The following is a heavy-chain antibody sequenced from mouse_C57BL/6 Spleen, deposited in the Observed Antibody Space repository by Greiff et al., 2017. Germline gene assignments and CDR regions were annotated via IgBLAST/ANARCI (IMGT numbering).Heavy chain of an antibody. Sequence: QVQLQQSGAELVRPGTSVKMSCKASGYTFTNYWIGWAKQRPGHGLEWIGDIYPGGGYTNYNAKFKGKATLTADKSSSTAYMQFSSLTSEDSAIYYCAARTTRYAMDYWGQGTSVTVSS. CDR3: AARTTRYAMDY. D-gene: IGHD2-1*01. V-gene: IGHV1-63*01. CDR1: GYTFTNYW. CDR2: IYPGGGYT. J-gene: IGHJ4*01.